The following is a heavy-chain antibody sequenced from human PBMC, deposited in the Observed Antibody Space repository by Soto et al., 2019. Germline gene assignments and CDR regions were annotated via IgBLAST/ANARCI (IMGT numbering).Heavy chain of an antibody. V-gene: IGHV1-69*01. D-gene: IGHD3-22*01. CDR2: IIPIFGTA. CDR1: GGTFSSYA. J-gene: IGHJ6*02. Sequence: QVQLVQSGAEVKKPGSSVKVSCKASGGTFSSYAISCVRQAPGQGLEWMGGIIPIFGTANYAQKFQGRVTITADESTSTAYMELSSLRSEDTAVYYCARDPPNYYDSSGYYGYYYGMDVWGQGTTVTVSS. CDR3: ARDPPNYYDSSGYYGYYYGMDV.